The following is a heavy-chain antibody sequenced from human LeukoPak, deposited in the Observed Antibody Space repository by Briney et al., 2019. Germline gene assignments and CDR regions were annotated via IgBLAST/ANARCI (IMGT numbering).Heavy chain of an antibody. V-gene: IGHV3-53*01. CDR2: IYSGGST. J-gene: IGHJ5*02. CDR1: GFTVSSNY. Sequence: PGGSLRLSCAASGFTVSSNYMSWVRQAPGKRLEWVSVIYSGGSTYYADSVKGRFTISRDNSKNTLYLQMNSLRAEDTAVYYCARPIKFSWFDPWGQGTLVTVSS. CDR3: ARPIKFSWFDP.